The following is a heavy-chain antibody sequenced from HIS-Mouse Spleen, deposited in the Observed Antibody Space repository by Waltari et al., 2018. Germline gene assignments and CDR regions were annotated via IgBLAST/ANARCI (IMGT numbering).Heavy chain of an antibody. CDR3: AREDSGSYYDAFDI. CDR2: ISYDGSNK. Sequence: QVQLVESGGGVVQPGRSLRLSCAASGFTFSSYAMHWVRQAPGKGLEWVAVISYDGSNKYYADSVKGRFTISRDNSKNTLYLQMNSLRAEDTAVYYCAREDSGSYYDAFDIWGQGTMVTVSS. J-gene: IGHJ3*02. CDR1: GFTFSSYA. V-gene: IGHV3-30*04. D-gene: IGHD1-26*01.